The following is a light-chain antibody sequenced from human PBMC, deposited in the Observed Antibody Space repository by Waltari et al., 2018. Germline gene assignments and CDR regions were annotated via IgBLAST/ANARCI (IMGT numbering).Light chain of an antibody. CDR3: SSYTGSNPLEV. V-gene: IGLV2-14*01. J-gene: IGLJ3*02. Sequence: QSALTQPASVSGSPGQSITISCTGTSSDVGGYTFVSWYQQHPGKAPKLMIFEVNNRPSGVSNRFSGSKSGNTASLTISGLQIEDEADYYCSSYTGSNPLEVFGGGTKLTVL. CDR2: EVN. CDR1: SSDVGGYTF.